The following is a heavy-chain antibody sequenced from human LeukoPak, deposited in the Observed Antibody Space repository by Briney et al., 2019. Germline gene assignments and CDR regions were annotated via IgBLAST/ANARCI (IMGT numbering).Heavy chain of an antibody. J-gene: IGHJ4*01. CDR1: GFTFSSYA. CDR3: AKDRAGYSGARGFDY. Sequence: GGSLRLSCAASGFTFSSYAMNWVRQAPGKGLEWVSGIRASGDSTNSADSVKGRFTISRDNSKNTLYLQMNSLRAEDTAVYYCAKDRAGYSGARGFDYWGHGTLVTVSS. D-gene: IGHD5-12*01. V-gene: IGHV3-23*01. CDR2: IRASGDST.